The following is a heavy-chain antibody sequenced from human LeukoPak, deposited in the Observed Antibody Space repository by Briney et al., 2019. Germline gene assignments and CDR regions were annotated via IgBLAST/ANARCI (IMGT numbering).Heavy chain of an antibody. Sequence: SETLSLTCAVYGGSFSGYYWSWIRQPPGKGLEWIGEINHSGSTNYNPSLKSRVTISVDTSKNQFSLKQSSVTAADTAVYYCARGSDSSGYYLYYFDYWGQGTLVTVSS. CDR1: GGSFSGYY. V-gene: IGHV4-34*01. CDR2: INHSGST. D-gene: IGHD3-22*01. CDR3: ARGSDSSGYYLYYFDY. J-gene: IGHJ4*02.